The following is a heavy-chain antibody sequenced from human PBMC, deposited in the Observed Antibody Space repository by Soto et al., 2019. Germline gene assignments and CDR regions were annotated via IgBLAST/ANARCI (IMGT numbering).Heavy chain of an antibody. J-gene: IGHJ4*02. CDR3: ARGGYCSSTSCPLHPFDY. V-gene: IGHV3-21*01. CDR2: ISSSSTYI. D-gene: IGHD2-2*01. Sequence: EVQLVESGGGLVKPGGSLRLSCAASGFTFSTYIMNWVRQAPGKGLEWVSSISSSSTYIYYADSVKGRFTISRDNAKNSLYLQMNSLRAEDTAVYYCARGGYCSSTSCPLHPFDYWGQRTLVTVSS. CDR1: GFTFSTYI.